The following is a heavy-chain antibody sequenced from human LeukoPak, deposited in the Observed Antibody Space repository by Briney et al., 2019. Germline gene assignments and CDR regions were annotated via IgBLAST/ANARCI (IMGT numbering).Heavy chain of an antibody. CDR1: GYIFTSYA. CDR2: INAGNGNT. V-gene: IGHV1-3*01. D-gene: IGHD6-13*01. J-gene: IGHJ5*02. Sequence: ASVKVSCKASGYIFTSYAMHWVRQAPGQRLEWMGWINAGNGNTKYSQKFQGRVTITRDTSASTVYMELSSLRSEDTAVYYCARDIDRVFNWFDPWGQGTLVAVSS. CDR3: ARDIDRVFNWFDP.